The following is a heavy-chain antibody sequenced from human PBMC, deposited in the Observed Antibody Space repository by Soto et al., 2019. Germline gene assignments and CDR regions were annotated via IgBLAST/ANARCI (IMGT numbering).Heavy chain of an antibody. CDR2: IKRDGSEG. V-gene: IGHV3-7*05. Sequence: QLVESGGGLVQPGGSLRLSCAASGFTFSNYWMTWVRQAPGKGLEWVANIKRDGSEGSYVDSVRGRFTVSRDNAKNSLFLQMDSLRAEDTALYYCARDVSPGSSGWYFDAFDSWGNGTMVTVSS. J-gene: IGHJ3*02. CDR1: GFTFSNYW. D-gene: IGHD6-13*01. CDR3: ARDVSPGSSGWYFDAFDS.